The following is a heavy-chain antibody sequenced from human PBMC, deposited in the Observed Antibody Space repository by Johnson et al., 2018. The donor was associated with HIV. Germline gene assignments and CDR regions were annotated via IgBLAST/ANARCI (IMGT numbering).Heavy chain of an antibody. CDR1: GFTFSSYA. CDR3: ARDRGGGSYHDAFDI. Sequence: QVQLVESGGGVVQPGRSLILSCAASGFTFSSYAMHWVRQAPGKGLEWVAVISYDGSNKYYADSVKGRFTISRDNSKNTLYLQMNSLRAEDTAVYYCARDRGGGSYHDAFDIWGQGTMVTVSS. V-gene: IGHV3-30*04. D-gene: IGHD1-26*01. J-gene: IGHJ3*02. CDR2: ISYDGSNK.